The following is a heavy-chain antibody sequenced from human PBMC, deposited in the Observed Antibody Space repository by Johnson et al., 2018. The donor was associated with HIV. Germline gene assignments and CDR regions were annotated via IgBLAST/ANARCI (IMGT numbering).Heavy chain of an antibody. J-gene: IGHJ3*02. CDR3: ARGYTWNDVSI. CDR1: GFTFSSYA. Sequence: QMQLVESGGGVVQPGRSLRLSCAASGFTFSSYAMHWVRQAPGKGLEWVAIISNDGRNKYYADSVKGRFTISRDNFKNTLYLQMNSLRTDHTAVYYCARGYTWNDVSIWGQGTMVTVSS. CDR2: ISNDGRNK. D-gene: IGHD1-1*01. V-gene: IGHV3-30*01.